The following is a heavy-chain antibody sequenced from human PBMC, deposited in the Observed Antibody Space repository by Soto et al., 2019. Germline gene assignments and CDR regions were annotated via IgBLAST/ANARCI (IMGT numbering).Heavy chain of an antibody. CDR2: ISSSSSYI. CDR3: AKARCSTANCYVPEY. CDR1: GFTFSSYS. J-gene: IGHJ4*02. Sequence: PGGSLRLSCAASGFTFSSYSMNWVRQAPGKGLEWVSSISSSSSYIYYADSVKGRFTISRDNAKNTLYLQMNSLRGEDTAMYYCAKARCSTANCYVPEYWGQGTRVTVSS. V-gene: IGHV3-21*04. D-gene: IGHD2-2*01.